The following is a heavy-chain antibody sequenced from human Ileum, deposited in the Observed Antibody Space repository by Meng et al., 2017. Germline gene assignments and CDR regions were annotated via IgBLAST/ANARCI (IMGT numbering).Heavy chain of an antibody. J-gene: IGHJ4*02. CDR2: INHSGST. CDR1: GGSFSGYY. V-gene: IGHV4-34*01. D-gene: IGHD6-19*01. Sequence: QLQLQQGGAGLLKPSETLSLTCAVYGGSFSGYYWSWIRQPPGKGLEWIGEINHSGSTNYNPSLKSRVTISVDTSKNQFSLKLSSVTAADTAVYYCARTRRGSSGWYMGYWGQGTLVTVSS. CDR3: ARTRRGSSGWYMGY.